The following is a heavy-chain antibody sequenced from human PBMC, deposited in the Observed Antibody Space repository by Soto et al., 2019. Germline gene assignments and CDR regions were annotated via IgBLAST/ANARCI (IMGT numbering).Heavy chain of an antibody. D-gene: IGHD2-8*02. CDR1: GFSFSSYS. J-gene: IGHJ5*02. V-gene: IGHV3-48*04. CDR2: VSGGGKTI. CDR3: ARDWDGGVYFGLDP. Sequence: EVQLVESGGDLVQPGGSLRLSCAASGFSFSSYSMNWVRQAPGKGLEWVSYVSGGGKTIYYADSVKGRFTISRDNANNALYVQLNGLRAEDRAMYYCARDWDGGVYFGLDPWGQGAQVAV.